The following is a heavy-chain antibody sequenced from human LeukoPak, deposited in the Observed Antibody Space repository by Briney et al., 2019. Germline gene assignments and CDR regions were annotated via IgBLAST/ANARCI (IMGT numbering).Heavy chain of an antibody. CDR1: GYTFTSYG. CDR3: ARDPPYKEIAVARSDY. D-gene: IGHD6-19*01. V-gene: IGHV1-18*01. Sequence: ASVKVSCKASGYTFTSYGISWVRQAPGQGLEWMGWISAYNGNTNYAQKLRGRVTMTTDTSTSTAYMELRSLRSDDTAVYYCARDPPYKEIAVARSDYWGQGTLVTVSS. CDR2: ISAYNGNT. J-gene: IGHJ4*02.